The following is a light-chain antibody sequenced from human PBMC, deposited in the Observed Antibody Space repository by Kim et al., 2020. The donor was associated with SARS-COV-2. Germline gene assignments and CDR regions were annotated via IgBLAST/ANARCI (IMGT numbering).Light chain of an antibody. V-gene: IGLV2-14*04. CDR2: DVT. Sequence: GQSITISCTGTSSDVGGQKYVSWYQQRPGKAPQLMIFDVTNRPSGVSNHFSGSKSGNTASLTISGLRAEDEADYYCCSYTNSGTYVFGTGTKVTVL. CDR1: SSDVGGQKY. CDR3: CSYTNSGTYV. J-gene: IGLJ1*01.